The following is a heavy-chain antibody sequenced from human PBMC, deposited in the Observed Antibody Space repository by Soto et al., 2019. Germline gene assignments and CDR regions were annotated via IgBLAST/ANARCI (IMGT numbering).Heavy chain of an antibody. Sequence: PGGFLSLSCAVSGCTFSSYFMHWISTDPGKGLEWVAVIWYDGSNKYYADSVKGRFTISRDNSKNTLYLQMNSLRAEDTAVYYYARTWAGYCSSTSCSNRGYSYGSYFDYWGQGTRVNVSA. D-gene: IGHD2-2*01. CDR1: GCTFSSYF. CDR2: IWYDGSNK. CDR3: ARTWAGYCSSTSCSNRGYSYGSYFDY. V-gene: IGHV3-33*01. J-gene: IGHJ4*02.